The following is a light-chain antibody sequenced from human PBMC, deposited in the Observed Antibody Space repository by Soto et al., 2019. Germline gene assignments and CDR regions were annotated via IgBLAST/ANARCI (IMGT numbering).Light chain of an antibody. J-gene: IGKJ1*01. Sequence: DIQMTQSPSSLSASVGDRVTITCRASRGIDKFVAWYQHQPGKVPTVLMHAESMVESGVPSRFSGSASWTEFNLTISGLQSEDFAPYYCQQYHSPPGTFGQGTKVEIK. CDR2: AES. CDR3: QQYHSPPGT. CDR1: RGIDKF. V-gene: IGKV1-27*01.